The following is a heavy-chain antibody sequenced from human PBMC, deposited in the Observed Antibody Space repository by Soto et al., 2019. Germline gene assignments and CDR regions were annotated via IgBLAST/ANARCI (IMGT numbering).Heavy chain of an antibody. J-gene: IGHJ6*02. CDR1: GGSFSGYY. D-gene: IGHD2-15*01. CDR3: ARVRCWCRVVVAATCYYYGMDV. Sequence: SETLSLTCAVYGGSFSGYYWSWIRQPPGKGLEWIGEINHSGSTNYNPSLKSRVTISVDTSKNQFSLKLSSVTAADTAVYYCARVRCWCRVVVAATCYYYGMDVWGQGTTVTVSS. V-gene: IGHV4-34*01. CDR2: INHSGST.